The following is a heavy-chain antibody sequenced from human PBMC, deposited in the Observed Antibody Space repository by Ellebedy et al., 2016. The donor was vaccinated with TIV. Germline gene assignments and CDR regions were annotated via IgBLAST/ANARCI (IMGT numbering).Heavy chain of an antibody. CDR2: FNTKTEGVTT. V-gene: IGHV3-15*01. Sequence: GESLKISXAASGFTFNNAWMSWVRQAPGKGLEWIGRFNTKTEGVTTDYAAPVKGRFIISRDDSKNTQYLQMNSLRTEDTAVYYCTTERGTYFSYWGRGTLVTVSS. D-gene: IGHD3-16*01. CDR3: TTERGTYFSY. J-gene: IGHJ4*02. CDR1: GFTFNNAW.